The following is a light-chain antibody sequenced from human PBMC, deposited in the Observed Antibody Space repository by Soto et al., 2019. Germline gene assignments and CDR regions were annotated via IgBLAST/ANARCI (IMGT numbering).Light chain of an antibody. CDR3: CSYAGSHTWV. Sequence: QSVLTQPRSVSGSPGQSVTISCTGISSDVDSYNRVSWYQQPPGTAPKLMIYEVSNRPSGVPDRFSGSKSGNTASLTISGLQAEDEADYYCCSYAGSHTWVFGTGTKVTVL. J-gene: IGLJ1*01. V-gene: IGLV2-18*02. CDR2: EVS. CDR1: SSDVDSYNR.